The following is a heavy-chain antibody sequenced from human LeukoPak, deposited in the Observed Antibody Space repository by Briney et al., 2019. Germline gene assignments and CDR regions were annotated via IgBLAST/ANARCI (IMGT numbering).Heavy chain of an antibody. CDR3: ARDLKMKYCDF. Sequence: GGSLRLSCAASGFIFNNYWMSWVRQAPGKGLEWVANIKQDGNEKYYVDSVKGRFTISRDNSKNTLYLQMNSLRVEDTAIYYCARDLKMKYCDFWGQGTLVTVSS. CDR2: IKQDGNEK. D-gene: IGHD5-24*01. V-gene: IGHV3-7*01. J-gene: IGHJ4*02. CDR1: GFIFNNYW.